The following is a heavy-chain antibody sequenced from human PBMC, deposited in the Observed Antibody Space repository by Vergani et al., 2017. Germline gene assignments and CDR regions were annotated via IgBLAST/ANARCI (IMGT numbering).Heavy chain of an antibody. Sequence: QVQLQQWGGGLLKPSETLSLTCVVNGGSFTSYHWTWLRQSPGEGLEWVGDIDHTGRPDYNPSLKSRLTMSGDKSRNQFSLTLNSVTATDPALYFCARVNTETNGHLYYYYYMDVWGQGTAVTVS. J-gene: IGHJ6*03. D-gene: IGHD4-11*01. CDR1: GGSFTSYH. CDR3: ARVNTETNGHLYYYYYMDV. CDR2: IDHTGRP. V-gene: IGHV4-34*01.